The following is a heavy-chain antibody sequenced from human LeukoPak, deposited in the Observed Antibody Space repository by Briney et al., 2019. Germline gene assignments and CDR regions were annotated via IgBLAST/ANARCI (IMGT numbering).Heavy chain of an antibody. Sequence: GGSLRLSCTASGFTLCSSGMQCERQAPGKGLEWVAFISYDGSNESFGDSVKGRFTISRDNSNNTLYLQMKSLRAEDTGVYYCARGNREDVYWAVPAVAFDYWGQGTLVTVPS. CDR3: ARGNREDVYWAVPAVAFDY. V-gene: IGHV3-33*05. D-gene: IGHD2-2*01. J-gene: IGHJ4*02. CDR1: GFTLCSSG. CDR2: ISYDGSNE.